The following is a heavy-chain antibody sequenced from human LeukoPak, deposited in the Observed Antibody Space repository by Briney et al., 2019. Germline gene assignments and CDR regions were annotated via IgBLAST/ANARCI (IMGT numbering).Heavy chain of an antibody. CDR3: AREREITMIVD. CDR1: GFTFSNAW. J-gene: IGHJ4*02. V-gene: IGHV3-15*01. CDR2: IKSKTDGGTT. Sequence: GGSLRLSCAASGFTFSNAWMSWVRQAPGKGLEWVGRIKSKTDGGTTDYAAPVKGRFTISRDNSKNTLYLQMNSLRAEDTAVYYCAREREITMIVDWGQGTLVTVSS. D-gene: IGHD3-22*01.